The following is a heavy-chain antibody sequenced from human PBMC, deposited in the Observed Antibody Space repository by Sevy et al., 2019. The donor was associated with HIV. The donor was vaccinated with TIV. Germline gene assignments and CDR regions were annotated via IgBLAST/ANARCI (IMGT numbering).Heavy chain of an antibody. V-gene: IGHV4-59*08. CDR1: GGSINSDH. CDR2: VYYTGGT. J-gene: IGHJ3*02. Sequence: AENLSLTCTVSGGSINSDHWNWIRQPPGKGLEWIGYVYYTGGTNYNPSLKNRVTIPVDRTKNQFSLKLTSVTAADSAVYYCARRNDFDIWGQGTMVYVSS. CDR3: ARRNDFDI.